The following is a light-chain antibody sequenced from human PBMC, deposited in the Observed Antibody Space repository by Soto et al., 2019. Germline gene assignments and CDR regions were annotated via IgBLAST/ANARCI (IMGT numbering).Light chain of an antibody. J-gene: IGKJ4*01. CDR1: QSLLHSNGYNC. Sequence: EIVMTQSPLSLPVTPGEPASISCRSSQSLLHSNGYNCLDWYVQKPGQSPQLLIYFGSNRASGVPDRFSGSGSGTDFTPKISRVEAEDVGLYYCMQALQTPLTFGGGTKVEIK. V-gene: IGKV2-28*01. CDR2: FGS. CDR3: MQALQTPLT.